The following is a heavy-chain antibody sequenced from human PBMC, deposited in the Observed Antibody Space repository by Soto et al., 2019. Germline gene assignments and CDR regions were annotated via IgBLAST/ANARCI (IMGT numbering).Heavy chain of an antibody. CDR3: ARDGFAGTTGISGY. D-gene: IGHD1-7*01. J-gene: IGHJ4*02. CDR2: INVYNGNT. CDR1: GYTFTSYS. Sequence: QVQLVQSGGEVKKPGASVKVSCKASGYTFTSYSISWVRQAPGHGLDWMGWINVYNGNTKYAQKFQGRVTMTTDTSTSKVYMEMTSLSYDDTAVYYCARDGFAGTTGISGYWGQGTLVTVSS. V-gene: IGHV1-18*01.